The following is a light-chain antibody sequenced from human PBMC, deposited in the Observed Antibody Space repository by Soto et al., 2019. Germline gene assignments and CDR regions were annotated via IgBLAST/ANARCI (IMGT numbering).Light chain of an antibody. J-gene: IGKJ1*01. CDR3: QQYNNWPPWT. CDR1: QSVSSSY. CDR2: GAS. Sequence: EIVLTQSPGTLSLSPGERATLSCRASQSVSSSYLAWYQQKPGQAPRLLIYGASSRATGIPDRFSGSRSGTEVTLTTSSLQSEEFAVYYCQQYNNWPPWTFGQGTKVDIK. V-gene: IGKV3-20*01.